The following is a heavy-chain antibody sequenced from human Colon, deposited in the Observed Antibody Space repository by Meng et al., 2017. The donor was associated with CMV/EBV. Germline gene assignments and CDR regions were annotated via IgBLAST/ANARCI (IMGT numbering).Heavy chain of an antibody. V-gene: IGHV3-11*01. CDR1: GSTFSDYY. Sequence: GGSLRLSCAASGSTFSDYYMSWIRQAPGKGLEWISYISSSSNTIHYADSMRGRFTISRDNAKNSLYLQVNSLRAEDTAVYYCARIERPGGRYNSYGMDVWGQGTTVTVSS. J-gene: IGHJ6*02. CDR2: ISSSSNTI. CDR3: ARIERPGGRYNSYGMDV. D-gene: IGHD1-1*01.